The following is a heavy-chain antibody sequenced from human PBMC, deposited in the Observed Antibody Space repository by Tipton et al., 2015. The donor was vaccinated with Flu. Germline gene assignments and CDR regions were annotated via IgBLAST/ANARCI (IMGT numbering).Heavy chain of an antibody. J-gene: IGHJ2*01. Sequence: GSLRLSCAASGFSFSHYWMTWVRQVPGKGLEWVANIDQSGSEKYYVDSVKGRFTISRDNSKNTLYLQMNSLRTEDTAVYYCARFAEGGYWYSDLWGRGTLVTVSS. CDR2: IDQSGSEK. CDR3: ARFAEGGYWYSDL. CDR1: GFSFSHYW. V-gene: IGHV3-7*01. D-gene: IGHD3-16*01.